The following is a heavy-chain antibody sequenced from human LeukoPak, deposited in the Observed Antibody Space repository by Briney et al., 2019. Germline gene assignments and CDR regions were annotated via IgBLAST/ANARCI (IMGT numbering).Heavy chain of an antibody. CDR3: ARYYCSSTSCYFDY. CDR1: GGSISSYY. V-gene: IGHV4-59*01. D-gene: IGHD2-2*01. J-gene: IGHJ4*02. CDR2: IYYSGST. Sequence: SETLSLTCTVSGGSISSYYWSWIRQPPGKGLEWIGYIYYSGSTNYNPSLKSRVAISVDTSKNQFSLKLSSVTAADTAVYYCARYYCSSTSCYFDYWGQGTLVTVSS.